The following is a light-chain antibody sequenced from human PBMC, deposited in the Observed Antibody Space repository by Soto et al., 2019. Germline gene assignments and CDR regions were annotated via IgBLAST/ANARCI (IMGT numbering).Light chain of an antibody. CDR1: QSVGTSY. V-gene: IGKV3-20*01. Sequence: EIVLTQSAGTLSLSPGERATLSCRASQSVGTSYLTWYQQKPGQAPRLLIYGASSRATGIPDRFSGSGSGTDFTLTISRLEPEDFAVYYCYQYDSWTFGQGTKVDI. J-gene: IGKJ1*01. CDR2: GAS. CDR3: YQYDSWT.